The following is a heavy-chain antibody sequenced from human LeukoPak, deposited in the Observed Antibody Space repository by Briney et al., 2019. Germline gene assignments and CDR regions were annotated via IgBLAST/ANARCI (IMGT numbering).Heavy chain of an antibody. CDR3: AKDIGSYYDY. CDR1: GFTFSSNG. D-gene: IGHD3-10*01. CDR2: IQYDGSKK. Sequence: GGSLRLSCVASGFTFSSNGMHWVRQAPDKGLEWVTFIQYDGSKKYYADSVKGRFTISRDNSKNTLYLEMNSLRAEDTAVYYCAKDIGSYYDYWGQGILATVSS. V-gene: IGHV3-30*02. J-gene: IGHJ4*02.